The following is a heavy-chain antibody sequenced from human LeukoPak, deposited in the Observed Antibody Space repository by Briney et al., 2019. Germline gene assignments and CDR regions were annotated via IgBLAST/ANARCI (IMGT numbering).Heavy chain of an antibody. CDR3: ARGYYDYVWGSYRHAPYYFDY. Sequence: PSETLSLTCTVSGYSISSGYYWGWIRQPPGKGLEWIGSIYHSGSTHYNPSLKSRVTISVATSKNQFSLKLSSVTAADTAVYYCARGYYDYVWGSYRHAPYYFDYWGQGTLVTVSS. V-gene: IGHV4-38-2*02. CDR2: IYHSGST. D-gene: IGHD3-16*02. J-gene: IGHJ4*02. CDR1: GYSISSGYY.